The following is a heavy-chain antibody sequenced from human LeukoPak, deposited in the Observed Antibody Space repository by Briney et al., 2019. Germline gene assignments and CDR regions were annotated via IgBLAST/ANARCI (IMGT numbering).Heavy chain of an antibody. V-gene: IGHV3-48*01. Sequence: GGSLRLSCAASGFTFSSYSMNWVRQAPGKGLEWVSYISSSSSTIYYADSVKGRFTISRDNAKNSLYLQMNSLGAEDTAVYYCARVPYYGDYGFDYWGQGTLVTVSS. J-gene: IGHJ4*02. CDR1: GFTFSSYS. D-gene: IGHD4-17*01. CDR2: ISSSSSTI. CDR3: ARVPYYGDYGFDY.